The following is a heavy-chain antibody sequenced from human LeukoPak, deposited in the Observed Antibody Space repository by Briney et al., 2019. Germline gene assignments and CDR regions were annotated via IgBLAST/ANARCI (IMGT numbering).Heavy chain of an antibody. CDR2: IDWDDDK. CDR1: GFSLSTSGMC. D-gene: IGHD3-22*01. CDR3: ARTPVRTYYYDSSDPTTLAYYYYGMDV. J-gene: IGHJ6*02. V-gene: IGHV2-70*01. Sequence: SGPTLVNPTQTLTLTCTFSGFSLSTSGMCVSWIRQPPGKALEWLALIDWDDDKYYSTSLKTRLTISKDTSKNQVVLTMTNMDPVDTATYYCARTPVRTYYYDSSDPTTLAYYYYGMDVWGQGTTVTVSS.